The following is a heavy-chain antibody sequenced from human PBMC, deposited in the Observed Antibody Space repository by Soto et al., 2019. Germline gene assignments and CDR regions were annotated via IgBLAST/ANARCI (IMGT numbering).Heavy chain of an antibody. D-gene: IGHD3-3*01. V-gene: IGHV1-3*01. CDR3: ARARITIFGVVITESFQH. CDR1: GYTFTSYA. CDR2: INAGNGNT. Sequence: GASVKVSCKASGYTFTSYAMHWVRQAPGQRLEWMGWINAGNGNTKYSQKFQGRVTITRDTSASTAYMELSSLRSEDTAVYYCARARITIFGVVITESFQHWGQGTLVTVSS. J-gene: IGHJ1*01.